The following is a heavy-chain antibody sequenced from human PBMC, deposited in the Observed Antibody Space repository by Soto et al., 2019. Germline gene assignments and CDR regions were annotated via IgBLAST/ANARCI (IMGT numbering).Heavy chain of an antibody. J-gene: IGHJ4*02. CDR1: GGTFSSYA. D-gene: IGHD6-6*01. CDR3: ASFIAARPMAYFDY. V-gene: IGHV1-69*06. Sequence: GASVKVPCKASGGTFSSYAISWVRQAPGQGLEWMGGIIPIFGTANYAQKFQGRVTITADKSTSTAYMELSSLRSEDTAVYYCASFIAARPMAYFDYWGQGTLVTVSS. CDR2: IIPIFGTA.